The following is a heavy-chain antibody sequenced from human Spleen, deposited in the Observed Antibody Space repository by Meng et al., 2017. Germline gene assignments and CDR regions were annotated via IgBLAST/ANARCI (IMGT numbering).Heavy chain of an antibody. CDR2: INHSGST. D-gene: IGHD4-11*01. CDR1: GGSFSDSY. J-gene: IGHJ4*02. V-gene: IGHV4-34*01. Sequence: QVQLQQWGEGLLKPSETLALTCVVSGGSFSDSYWSWIRQPPGKGLEWIGEINHSGSTNYNPSLESRATISVDTSQNNLSLKLSSVTAADSAVYYCARGPTTMAHDFDYWGQGTLVTVSS. CDR3: ARGPTTMAHDFDY.